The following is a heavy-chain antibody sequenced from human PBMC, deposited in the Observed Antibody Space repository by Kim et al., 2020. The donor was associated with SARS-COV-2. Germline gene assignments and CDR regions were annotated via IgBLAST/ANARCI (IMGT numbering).Heavy chain of an antibody. CDR3: ARDGVLAVAALDAFDI. V-gene: IGHV3-33*08. D-gene: IGHD6-19*01. Sequence: GGSLRLSCAASGFTFSSYGMHWVRQAPGKGLEWVAVIWYDGSNKYYADSVKGRFTISRDNSKNTLYLQMNSLRAEDTAVYYCARDGVLAVAALDAFDIWGQGTMVTVSS. CDR1: GFTFSSYG. J-gene: IGHJ3*02. CDR2: IWYDGSNK.